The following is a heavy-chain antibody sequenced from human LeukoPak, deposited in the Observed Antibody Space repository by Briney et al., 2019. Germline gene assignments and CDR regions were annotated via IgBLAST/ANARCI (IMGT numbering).Heavy chain of an antibody. CDR2: IKQDGSEK. CDR1: EFTFSSYW. CDR3: AGSWSPYDAFDI. J-gene: IGHJ3*02. Sequence: PGGSLRLSCAASEFTFSSYWMSWVRQAPGKGLEWVANIKQDGSEKYYVDSVKGRFTISRDNAKNSLYLQMHSLTAEDTAVYYCAGSWSPYDAFDIWGQGTTVTVSS. V-gene: IGHV3-7*01. D-gene: IGHD6-13*01.